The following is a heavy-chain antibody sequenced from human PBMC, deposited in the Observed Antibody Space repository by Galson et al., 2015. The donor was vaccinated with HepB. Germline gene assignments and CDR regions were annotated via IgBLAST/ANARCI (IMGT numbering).Heavy chain of an antibody. CDR3: ARQDCRGTVCYTDWFDP. Sequence: LSLTCIVSGGSIGNYYWSWNRQPPGKGLEWIGYIYYTGGTNYNPSLKSRVTISVDTSRNQFSLKLSSVTAADTAVYFCARQDCRGTVCYTDWFDPWGQGTLVTVSS. D-gene: IGHD3-16*02. V-gene: IGHV4-59*08. J-gene: IGHJ5*02. CDR1: GGSIGNYY. CDR2: IYYTGGT.